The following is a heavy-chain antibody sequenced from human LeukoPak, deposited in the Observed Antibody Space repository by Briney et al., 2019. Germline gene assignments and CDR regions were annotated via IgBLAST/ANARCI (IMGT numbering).Heavy chain of an antibody. CDR1: GYTFTSYG. D-gene: IGHD1-26*01. CDR2: VSGYNGNT. V-gene: IGHV1-18*01. J-gene: IGHJ3*02. Sequence: ASVKVSCKASGYTFTSYGISWARQAPGQGLEWMGWVSGYNGNTNYAQKLQGRVTMTTDTSTSTAYMELRSLRSDDTAEYYCARDGPIVGGGFDIWGQGTMVTVSS. CDR3: ARDGPIVGGGFDI.